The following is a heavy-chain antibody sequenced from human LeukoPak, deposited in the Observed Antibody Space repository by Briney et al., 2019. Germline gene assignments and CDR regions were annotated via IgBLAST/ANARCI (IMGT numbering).Heavy chain of an antibody. CDR2: ISSSSSYI. CDR1: GFTFSSYS. D-gene: IGHD5-24*01. J-gene: IGHJ4*02. V-gene: IGHV3-21*01. Sequence: PGGSLRLSCAASGFTFSSYSMNWVRQAPGKGLEWVSSISSSSSYIYYADSVKGRFTISRDNAKKSLYLQMNSLRAEDTAVYYCARGPESDGCNYDYWGQGTLVTVSS. CDR3: ARGPESDGCNYDY.